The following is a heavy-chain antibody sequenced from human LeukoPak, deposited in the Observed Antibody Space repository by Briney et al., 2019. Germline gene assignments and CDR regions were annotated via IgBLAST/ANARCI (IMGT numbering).Heavy chain of an antibody. J-gene: IGHJ4*02. D-gene: IGHD6-19*01. Sequence: EASVKVSCKASGYTFTGYYMHWVRQAPGQGLEWMGRINPNSGGTNYAQKFQGRVTMTRDTSISTAYMELSRLRSGDTAVYYCARVFGSSGWSTLDYWGQGTLVTVSS. CDR2: INPNSGGT. V-gene: IGHV1-2*06. CDR3: ARVFGSSGWSTLDY. CDR1: GYTFTGYY.